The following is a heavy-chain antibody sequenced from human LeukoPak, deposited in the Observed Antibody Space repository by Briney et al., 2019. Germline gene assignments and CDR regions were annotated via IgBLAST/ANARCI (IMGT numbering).Heavy chain of an antibody. V-gene: IGHV1-18*01. J-gene: IGHJ3*02. D-gene: IGHD5-18*01. CDR1: GYTLPTYV. CDR2: ISAYNGDT. CDR3: ARGGYSYGQHAFDI. Sequence: ASVTVSCKSSGYTLPTYVISWVRQAPGQGLEWMGWISAYNGDTNYAQKLQGRVTMTTDTSTYTAYMELRSLRSDDTAVYYCARGGYSYGQHAFDIWGQGTMVTVSS.